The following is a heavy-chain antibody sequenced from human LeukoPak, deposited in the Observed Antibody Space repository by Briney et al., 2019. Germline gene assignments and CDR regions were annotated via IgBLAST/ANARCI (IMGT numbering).Heavy chain of an antibody. CDR3: ARDLKVDYYGSGSYYESFDY. D-gene: IGHD3-10*01. V-gene: IGHV3-7*01. CDR1: GFTFSSYW. J-gene: IGHJ4*02. CDR2: IKQDGSEK. Sequence: TGGSLRLSCGASGFTFSSYWMSWVRQAPGKGLEWVANIKQDGSEKYYVDSVKGRFTISRDNAKNSLYLQMNSLRAEDTAVYYCARDLKVDYYGSGSYYESFDYWGQGTLVTVSS.